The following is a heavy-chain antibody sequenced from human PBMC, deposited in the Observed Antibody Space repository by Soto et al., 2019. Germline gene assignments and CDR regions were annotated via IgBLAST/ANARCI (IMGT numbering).Heavy chain of an antibody. CDR2: IYPSVSS. J-gene: IGHJ4*02. D-gene: IGHD1-1*01. Sequence: SETLSLTCSVSGFAISRGYYCSCVRQPPGKGLEWIGSIYPSVSSYHNPSLATRLRLSIDTSKNQFTLNLTSVTAADTALYFCAREKVGTTFFDNWGQGIKVTVS. V-gene: IGHV4-38-2*02. CDR1: GFAISRGYY. CDR3: AREKVGTTFFDN.